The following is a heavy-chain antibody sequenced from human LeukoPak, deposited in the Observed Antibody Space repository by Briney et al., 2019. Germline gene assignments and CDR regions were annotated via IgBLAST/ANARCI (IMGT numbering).Heavy chain of an antibody. V-gene: IGHV3-23*01. CDR1: RFTFSSYA. CDR2: ITGHGGTT. CDR3: AKDRPFGDFRRRDPDL. J-gene: IGHJ5*02. D-gene: IGHD4-17*01. Sequence: GGSLRLSCAAPRFTFSSYAMSWVRQAPGKGLEWVSSITGHGGTTYYADSVRGRFTVSRDNSNNTLYLQMNSLRAEDTAVYYCAKDRPFGDFRRRDPDLWGQATLVTDSS.